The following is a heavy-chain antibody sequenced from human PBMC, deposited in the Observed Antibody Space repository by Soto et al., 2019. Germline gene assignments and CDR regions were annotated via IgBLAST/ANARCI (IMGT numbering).Heavy chain of an antibody. CDR1: GFRFSDHS. D-gene: IGHD4-17*01. CDR3: ARLPKGSTVTS. CDR2: ITSSGDSI. V-gene: IGHV3-48*02. J-gene: IGHJ4*02. Sequence: PVGSLRLSCVASGFRFSDHSMNWVRQAPGKGLEWASYITSSGDSIQYADSVKGRFTVSRDNAKNSLFLHMNSLRDDDTAVYYCARLPKGSTVTSWGQGTLVTVSS.